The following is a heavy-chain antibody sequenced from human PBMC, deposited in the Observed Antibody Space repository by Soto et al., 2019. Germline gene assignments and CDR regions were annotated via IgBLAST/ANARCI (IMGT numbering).Heavy chain of an antibody. CDR2: ISAYNGNT. J-gene: IGHJ5*02. V-gene: IGHV1-18*01. CDR1: GYTFTSYG. CDR3: AGFPRYFGELFGFDP. D-gene: IGHD3-10*01. Sequence: QVQLVQSGAEVKKPGASVKVSCKASGYTFTSYGISWVRQAPGQGLEWMGWISAYNGNTNYAQKLQGRVTMTTDTSTSTAYMELRSVRSDDTAVYYCAGFPRYFGELFGFDPWGQGTLVTVSS.